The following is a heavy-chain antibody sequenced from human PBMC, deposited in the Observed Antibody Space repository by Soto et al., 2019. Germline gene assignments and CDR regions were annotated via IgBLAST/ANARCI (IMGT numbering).Heavy chain of an antibody. CDR3: AQDRNSDAPGLHN. D-gene: IGHD6-13*01. CDR2: ISGSGGTT. J-gene: IGHJ4*02. Sequence: EVQLLESGGDLGQPGGSLRLSCAASGFSFSSYAMSWVRQAPGKGLEWVAVISGSGGTTRYADSVKGRFTISRDNSKNMLYLQMNSLRAEDTAVYHCAQDRNSDAPGLHNWGQGTLVPVSS. CDR1: GFSFSSYA. V-gene: IGHV3-23*01.